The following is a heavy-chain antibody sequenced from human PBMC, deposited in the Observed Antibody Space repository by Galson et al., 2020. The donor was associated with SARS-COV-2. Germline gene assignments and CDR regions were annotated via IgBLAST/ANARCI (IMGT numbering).Heavy chain of an antibody. CDR2: ISYDGSNK. CDR1: GFTFSSYA. D-gene: IGHD2-15*01. Sequence: SCAASGFTFSSYAMHWVRQAPGKGLEWVAVISYDGSNKYYADSVKGRFTISRDNSKNTLYLQMNSLRAEDTAVYYCATVGYCSGGSCASEYFQHWGQGTLVTVSS. CDR3: ATVGYCSGGSCASEYFQH. V-gene: IGHV3-30*04. J-gene: IGHJ1*01.